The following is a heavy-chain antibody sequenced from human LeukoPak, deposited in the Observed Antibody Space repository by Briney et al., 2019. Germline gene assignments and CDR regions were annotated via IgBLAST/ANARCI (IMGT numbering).Heavy chain of an antibody. CDR2: IKQDGSEK. CDR3: ARLYYYDPYGSYFDY. V-gene: IGHV3-7*01. D-gene: IGHD3-22*01. Sequence: GGSLRLSCAASGFTFSSYWMSWVRQAPGKGLEWVANIKQDGSEKYYVDSVKGRFTISRDNAKNSLYLQMNSLRAEDTAVYYCARLYYYDPYGSYFDYWGQGTLVTVSS. J-gene: IGHJ4*02. CDR1: GFTFSSYW.